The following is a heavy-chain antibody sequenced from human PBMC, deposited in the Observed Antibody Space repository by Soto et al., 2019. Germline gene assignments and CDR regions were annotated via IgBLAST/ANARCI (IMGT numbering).Heavy chain of an antibody. D-gene: IGHD6-13*01. CDR3: ARSHPGIAAAGRD. CDR2: IYYSGST. CDR1: GGSISSGGYY. J-gene: IGHJ4*02. Sequence: QVQLQESGPGLVKPSQTLSLTCTVSGGSISSGGYYWSWIRQHPGKGLEWIGYIYYSGSTYYNPSVKSRFTISVDTSKNLFALKLSSVTAADTAVYYCARSHPGIAAAGRDWGQGTLVTVSS. V-gene: IGHV4-31*03.